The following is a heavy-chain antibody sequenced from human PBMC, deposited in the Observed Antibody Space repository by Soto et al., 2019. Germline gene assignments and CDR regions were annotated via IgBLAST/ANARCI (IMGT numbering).Heavy chain of an antibody. CDR3: VKDRAVRAASYYFDY. J-gene: IGHJ4*02. CDR2: IASDGRDK. D-gene: IGHD6-13*01. CDR1: GFTFSNYG. Sequence: SGGSLRLSCEASGFTFSNYGMHWVRQAPGKGLEWVAVIASDGRDKKFADSVKGRFTISRDNSRDTLYLQMNSLRPEDTALYYCVKDRAVRAASYYFDYWGQGTLVTVSS. V-gene: IGHV3-30*18.